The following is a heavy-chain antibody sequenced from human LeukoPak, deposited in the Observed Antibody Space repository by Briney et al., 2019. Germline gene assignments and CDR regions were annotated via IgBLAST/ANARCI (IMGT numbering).Heavy chain of an antibody. Sequence: PGGSLRLSCAASGFTFSSYGMHWVRQAPGKGLEWVAVISYDGSNKYYADSVKGRFTISRDNSKNTLYLQMSSLRAEDTAVYYCAKDPTSGMFDYWGQGTLVTVSS. CDR3: AKDPTSGMFDY. J-gene: IGHJ4*02. V-gene: IGHV3-30*18. CDR2: ISYDGSNK. D-gene: IGHD1-26*01. CDR1: GFTFSSYG.